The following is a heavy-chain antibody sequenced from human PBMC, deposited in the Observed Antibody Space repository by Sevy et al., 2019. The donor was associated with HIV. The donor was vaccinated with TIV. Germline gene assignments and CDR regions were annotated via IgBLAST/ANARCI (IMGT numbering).Heavy chain of an antibody. V-gene: IGHV3-21*01. Sequence: GGSLRLSCVASGFTFSSYSMNWVRQAPGKGLEWVSSISSSSSYIYYADSVRGRFTISRDNAKNSLYLQMNSLRAEDTAVYYCARAYCSGGSCYSGRFDYYYGMDVWGQGTTVTVSS. D-gene: IGHD2-15*01. J-gene: IGHJ6*02. CDR3: ARAYCSGGSCYSGRFDYYYGMDV. CDR1: GFTFSSYS. CDR2: ISSSSSYI.